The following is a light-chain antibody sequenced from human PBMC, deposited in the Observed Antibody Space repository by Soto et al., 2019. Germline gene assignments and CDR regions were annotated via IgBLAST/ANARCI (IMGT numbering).Light chain of an antibody. V-gene: IGKV1-6*01. J-gene: IGKJ1*01. CDR2: AAS. CDR3: LQDYNSPQT. Sequence: AIQMTQSPSSLSASVGDRVTITCRASQGIRNDLGWYQQKPGKAPKLLIYAASSFQSGVPSRFSGSGSGTDFTLTISSLQPEDFATYYYLQDYNSPQTFGQGTKVEIK. CDR1: QGIRND.